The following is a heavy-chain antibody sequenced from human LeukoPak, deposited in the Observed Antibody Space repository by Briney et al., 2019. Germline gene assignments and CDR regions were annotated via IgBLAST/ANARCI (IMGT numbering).Heavy chain of an antibody. CDR1: GGSISTYY. CDR3: ARGYSSGWYLNY. Sequence: SETLSLTCTVSGGSISTYYWSWIRQPPGEALEWIGYIYHSGSTNYNPSLKSRVTISVDTSKNQFSLKLSSVTAADTAVYYCARGYSSGWYLNYWGQGTLVTVSS. CDR2: IYHSGST. V-gene: IGHV4-59*12. D-gene: IGHD6-19*01. J-gene: IGHJ4*02.